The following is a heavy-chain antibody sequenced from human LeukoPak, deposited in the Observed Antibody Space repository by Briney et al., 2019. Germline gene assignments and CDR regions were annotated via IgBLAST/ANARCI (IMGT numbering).Heavy chain of an antibody. D-gene: IGHD4-17*01. J-gene: IGHJ4*02. CDR1: GVTFSRYW. Sequence: PGGSLRLSCAASGVTFSRYWMHWVRQAPGKGPVWASLINPDGSRTDYADSVKGRFTISRDNAKNTLYLQMNSQRAEDTAVYYCASNLYGDDHYWGQGTLVTVSS. V-gene: IGHV3-74*01. CDR2: INPDGSRT. CDR3: ASNLYGDDHY.